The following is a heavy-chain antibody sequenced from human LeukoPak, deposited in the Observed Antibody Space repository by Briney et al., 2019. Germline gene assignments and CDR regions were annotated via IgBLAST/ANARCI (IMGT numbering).Heavy chain of an antibody. CDR1: GFTFSNYD. CDR2: ISNSGSST. J-gene: IGHJ4*01. D-gene: IGHD6-13*01. V-gene: IGHV3-23*01. Sequence: PGGSLRLSCVASGFTFSNYDMSWVRQAPGKGLEWVSGISNSGSSTDYADSVKGRFTISRDNSENIVYLQMDSLRAEDTAVYYCARSSAWYYFDYWGHGTLVTVSS. CDR3: ARSSAWYYFDY.